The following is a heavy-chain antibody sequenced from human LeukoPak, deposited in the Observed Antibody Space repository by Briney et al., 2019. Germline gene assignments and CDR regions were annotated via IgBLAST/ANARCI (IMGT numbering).Heavy chain of an antibody. CDR2: IRSKSNSYAT. CDR3: TRLYCGGGYCYYFDY. Sequence: GGSLRLSCAASGFTFSGSAMHWVRQASGKGLEWVGRIRSKSNSYATAYAASVNGRFNISGDDSKNTVYLQMNSLKTEDTAVYYCTRLYCGGGYCYYFDYWGQGTLVTVSS. CDR1: GFTFSGSA. V-gene: IGHV3-73*01. J-gene: IGHJ4*02. D-gene: IGHD2-21*01.